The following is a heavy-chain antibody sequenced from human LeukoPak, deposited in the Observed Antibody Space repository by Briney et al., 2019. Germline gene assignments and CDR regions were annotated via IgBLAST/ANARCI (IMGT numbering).Heavy chain of an antibody. J-gene: IGHJ6*02. CDR3: ARGTQPRIYYYGMDV. D-gene: IGHD2-2*01. V-gene: IGHV4-34*01. Sequence: SETLSLTCAVYGGSFSGYYWSWIRQPPGKGLEWIGEINHSGSTNYNPSLKSRVTISVDTSKNQFSLKLSSVTAADTAVYYCARGTQPRIYYYGMDVWGHGTTVTVSS. CDR1: GGSFSGYY. CDR2: INHSGST.